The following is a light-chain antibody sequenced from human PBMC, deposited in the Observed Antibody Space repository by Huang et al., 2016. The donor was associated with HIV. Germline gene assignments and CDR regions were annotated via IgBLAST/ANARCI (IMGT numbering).Light chain of an antibody. Sequence: EIVMTQSPATLSVSPGERAILLCRASQNIDTNVAWYQQKPGQAPRLLILGASTRATVISARFTGGGAETEFTLTINSVQSEDVAMYYCHQYNDWPPWTFGQGTRVEI. V-gene: IGKV3-15*01. CDR1: QNIDTN. J-gene: IGKJ1*01. CDR2: GAS. CDR3: HQYNDWPPWT.